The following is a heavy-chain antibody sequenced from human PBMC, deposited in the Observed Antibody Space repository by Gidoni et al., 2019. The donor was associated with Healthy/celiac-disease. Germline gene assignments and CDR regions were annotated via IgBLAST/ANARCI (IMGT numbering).Heavy chain of an antibody. D-gene: IGHD4-4*01. V-gene: IGHV3-11*01. J-gene: IGHJ6*02. CDR3: ARDHPMTTVSPHGMDV. CDR1: GFTFSDYY. Sequence: QVQLVESGGGLVKPGGSLSLSCASSGFTFSDYYMSWIRQAPGKGLEWVSYISSSCSTIYYADSVKGRFTISRDNAKNSLYLQMNSLRAEDTAVYYCARDHPMTTVSPHGMDVWGQGTTVTVSS. CDR2: ISSSCSTI.